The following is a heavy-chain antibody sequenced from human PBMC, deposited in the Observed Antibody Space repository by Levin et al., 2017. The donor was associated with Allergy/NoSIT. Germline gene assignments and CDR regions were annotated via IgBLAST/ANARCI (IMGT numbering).Heavy chain of an antibody. CDR2: INHSGST. CDR1: GASFSGYH. V-gene: IGHV4-34*01. CDR3: ARGGGTYVRVSWFDP. D-gene: IGHD1-26*01. Sequence: SETLSLTCAVYGASFSGYHWSWIRQSPGKGLEWIGQINHSGSTKYNPSLKSRVTISVDTSKNQFSLKLSSVTAADTAVYYCARGGGTYVRVSWFDPWGQGTLVTVSS. J-gene: IGHJ5*02.